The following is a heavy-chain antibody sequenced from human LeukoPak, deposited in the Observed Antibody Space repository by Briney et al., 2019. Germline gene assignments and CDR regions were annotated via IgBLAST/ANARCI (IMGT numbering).Heavy chain of an antibody. V-gene: IGHV3-9*01. CDR1: GFTFDDYA. J-gene: IGHJ6*02. CDR3: AKDAYSSGWYPGYYYYGMDV. D-gene: IGHD6-19*01. CDR2: ISWNSGSI. Sequence: GRSLRLSCAASGFTFDDYAMHWVRQAPGKGLEWVSGISWNSGSIGYADSVKGRFTISRDNAKNSLYLQMNSLRAEDTALYYCAKDAYSSGWYPGYYYYGMDVWGQGTTVTVSS.